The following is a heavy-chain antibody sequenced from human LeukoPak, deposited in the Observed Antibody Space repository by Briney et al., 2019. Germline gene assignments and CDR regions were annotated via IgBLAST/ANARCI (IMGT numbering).Heavy chain of an antibody. D-gene: IGHD4-17*01. J-gene: IGHJ6*02. Sequence: GGSLRLSCAASGFTFSSYGMHWVRQAPGKGLEWVAVIWYDGSNKYYADSVKGRFTISRDNSKNTLYLQMNSLRAEDTAVYYCARLGYGDFAYYYYGVDVWGQGTTVTVSS. CDR3: ARLGYGDFAYYYYGVDV. CDR1: GFTFSSYG. CDR2: IWYDGSNK. V-gene: IGHV3-33*01.